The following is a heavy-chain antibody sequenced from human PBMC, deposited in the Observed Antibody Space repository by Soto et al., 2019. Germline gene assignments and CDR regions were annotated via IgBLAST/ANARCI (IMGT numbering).Heavy chain of an antibody. D-gene: IGHD3-10*01. CDR2: IYYSGST. Sequence: QVQLQESGPGLVKPSQTLSLTCTVSGGSISSGGYYWRWIRQHPGKGLEWIGYIYYSGSTYYNPCLRSRGTMSVDTSKNQFSLKLSAVTAADTAVYYCARVVSMVRGVYYFDYWGQRTLVTVSS. CDR1: GGSISSGGYY. J-gene: IGHJ4*02. CDR3: ARVVSMVRGVYYFDY. V-gene: IGHV4-31*03.